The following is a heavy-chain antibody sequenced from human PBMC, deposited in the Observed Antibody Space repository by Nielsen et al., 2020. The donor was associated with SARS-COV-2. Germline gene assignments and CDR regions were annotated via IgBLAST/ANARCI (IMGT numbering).Heavy chain of an antibody. CDR1: GFTFDDYA. CDR3: ARVTGSGYITNHFDY. V-gene: IGHV3-9*01. CDR2: ISWNSGSI. J-gene: IGHJ4*02. Sequence: SLKISCAASGFTFDDYAMHWVRQAPGKGLEWVSGISWNSGSIGYADSVKGRFTISRDNAKNSLFLQMNTLTAEDTAVYYCARVTGSGYITNHFDYWGQGMLVTVSS. D-gene: IGHD5-18*01.